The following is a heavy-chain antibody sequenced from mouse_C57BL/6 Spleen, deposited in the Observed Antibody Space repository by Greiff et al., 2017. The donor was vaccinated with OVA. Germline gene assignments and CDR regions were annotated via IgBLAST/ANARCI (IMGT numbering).Heavy chain of an antibody. V-gene: IGHV5-4*01. CDR2: ISDGGSYT. J-gene: IGHJ4*01. D-gene: IGHD2-3*01. CDR1: GFTFSSYA. CDR3: ARDQDDGYPYGAMDY. Sequence: EVQLVESGGGLVKPGGSLKLSCAASGFTFSSYAMSWVRQTPEKRLEWVATISDGGSYTYYPDNVKGRFTISRDNAKNNLYLQMSHLKSEDTAMYYCARDQDDGYPYGAMDYWGQGTSVTVSS.